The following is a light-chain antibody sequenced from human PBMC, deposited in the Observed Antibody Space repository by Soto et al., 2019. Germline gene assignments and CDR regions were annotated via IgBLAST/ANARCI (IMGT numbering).Light chain of an antibody. CDR1: SGHSSYA. CDR2: LNSDGSH. Sequence: QSVLTQSPSASASLGASVKLTCTLSSGHSSYAIAWHQQQPEKGPRYLMKLNSDGSHSKGDGIPDRFSGSSSGAERYLTISSLLSEDEADYYCQTWGTGIHVFGTGTKLTVL. J-gene: IGLJ1*01. CDR3: QTWGTGIHV. V-gene: IGLV4-69*01.